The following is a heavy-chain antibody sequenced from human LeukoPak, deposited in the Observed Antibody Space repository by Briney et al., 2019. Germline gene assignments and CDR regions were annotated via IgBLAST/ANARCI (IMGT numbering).Heavy chain of an antibody. J-gene: IGHJ4*02. CDR3: ARDGDDRIAVAGCGDY. Sequence: GGSLRLSCAASGFTFSSYSMNWVRQAPGKGLEWVSYISSSSSTIYYADSVKGRFIISRDNAKNSLYLQMNSLRAEDTAVYYCARDGDDRIAVAGCGDYWGQGTLVTVSS. D-gene: IGHD6-19*01. CDR1: GFTFSSYS. V-gene: IGHV3-48*01. CDR2: ISSSSSTI.